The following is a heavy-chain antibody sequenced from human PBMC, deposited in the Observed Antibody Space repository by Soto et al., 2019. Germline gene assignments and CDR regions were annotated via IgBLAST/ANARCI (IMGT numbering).Heavy chain of an antibody. D-gene: IGHD6-6*01. CDR2: MNPNRGNT. V-gene: IGHV1-8*01. J-gene: IGHJ6*02. CDR1: GYTFTSDD. Sequence: QVPLVQSGAAVQQPAASVKVSCKASGYTFTSDDINWVRQATGQGLEGMGWMNPNRGNTGYAQKFQGRSTMPGKTSISTAYMELSSLRSEDTAVYYCARRGLSSSSTFRDHYYGMDVWGQGTPVTGS. CDR3: ARRGLSSSSTFRDHYYGMDV.